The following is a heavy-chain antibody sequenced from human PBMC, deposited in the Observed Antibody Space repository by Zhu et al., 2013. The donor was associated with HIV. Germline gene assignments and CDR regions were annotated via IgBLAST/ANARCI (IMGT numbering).Heavy chain of an antibody. V-gene: IGHV1-2*02. CDR1: GYTFTGYY. Sequence: QVHLVHSGAEVKKPGASVKVSCKASGYTFTGYYIHWVRQAPGQGLEWMGWINCNNGGTKYAQKFQGRVTMTSDTSINTAYMDLNSLTSDDTAVYSCARERIGCSGSNCYFDAWGQGSLVTVSS. J-gene: IGHJ5*02. CDR2: INCNNGGT. D-gene: IGHD2-15*01. CDR3: ARERIGCSGSNCYFDA.